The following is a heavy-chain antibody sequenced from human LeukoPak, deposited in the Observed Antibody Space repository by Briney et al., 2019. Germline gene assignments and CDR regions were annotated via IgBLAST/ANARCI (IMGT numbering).Heavy chain of an antibody. CDR2: IYHSDST. D-gene: IGHD4-17*01. Sequence: PSETLSLTCAVSGYSISSGYYWGWIRQPPGKGLEWIGSIYHSDSTYYNPSLRSRVTISVDTSKNQFSLKLSSVTAADTAVYYCARSRNYGDYGVLVYCFDYWGQGTLVTVSS. V-gene: IGHV4-38-2*01. J-gene: IGHJ4*02. CDR3: ARSRNYGDYGVLVYCFDY. CDR1: GYSISSGYY.